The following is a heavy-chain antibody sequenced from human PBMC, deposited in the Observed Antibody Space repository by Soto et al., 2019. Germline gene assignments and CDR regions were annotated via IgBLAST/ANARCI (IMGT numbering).Heavy chain of an antibody. D-gene: IGHD3-3*01. CDR2: ISYDGSNK. CDR3: AKDAGYYDFWSGYGGFDY. J-gene: IGHJ4*02. Sequence: QVQLVESGGGVVQPGRSLRLSCAASGFAFSSYGMHWVRQAPGKGLEWVAVISYDGSNKYYADSVKGRFNISRDNSKNTLYLQMNSLRAEDTAVYYCAKDAGYYDFWSGYGGFDYWGQGTLVTVSS. CDR1: GFAFSSYG. V-gene: IGHV3-30*18.